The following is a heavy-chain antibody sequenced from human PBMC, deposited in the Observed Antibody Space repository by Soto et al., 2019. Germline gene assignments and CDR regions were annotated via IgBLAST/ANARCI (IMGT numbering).Heavy chain of an antibody. D-gene: IGHD2-21*01. CDR3: ARGSIQVRRAFDI. CDR1: GYSISSSYY. J-gene: IGHJ3*02. CDR2: IYHSGNT. Sequence: QVQLQESGPGLVKPSETLSLTCAVSGYSISSSYYWAWIRQPPGKGLEWIGSIYHSGNTYYNPSLKSRVSISIDTSKNQFSLNLSSVTAADTAVYYCARGSIQVRRAFDIWGQGTVVAVSS. V-gene: IGHV4-38-2*01.